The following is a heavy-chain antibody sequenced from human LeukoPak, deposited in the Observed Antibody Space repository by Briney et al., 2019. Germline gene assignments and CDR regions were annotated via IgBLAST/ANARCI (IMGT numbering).Heavy chain of an antibody. CDR1: GFTFSSYS. CDR2: ISISSSYI. J-gene: IGHJ4*02. D-gene: IGHD4-17*01. Sequence: PGGSLRLSCAASGFTFSSYSMNWVRQAPGKGLEWVSSISISSSYIYYADSVKGRFTISRDNAKNSLYLQMNSLRAEDTAVYYCARDRTHTRVTTDYWGQGTLVTVAS. CDR3: ARDRTHTRVTTDY. V-gene: IGHV3-21*01.